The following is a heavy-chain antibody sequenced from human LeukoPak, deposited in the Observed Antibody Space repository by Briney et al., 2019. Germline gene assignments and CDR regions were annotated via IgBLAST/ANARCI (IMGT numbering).Heavy chain of an antibody. CDR2: IIPIFGTA. V-gene: IGHV1-69*05. Sequence: VASVKVSCKASGGTFSSYAISWVRQAPGQGLEWMGRIIPIFGTANYAQKFQGRVTITTDESTSTAYMELSSLRSEDTAVYYCARPTGSGWYFDLWGRGTLVTVSS. D-gene: IGHD6-19*01. CDR1: GGTFSSYA. J-gene: IGHJ2*01. CDR3: ARPTGSGWYFDL.